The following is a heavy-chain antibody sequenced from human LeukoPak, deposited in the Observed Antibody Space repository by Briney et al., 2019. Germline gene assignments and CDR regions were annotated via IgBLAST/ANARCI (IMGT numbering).Heavy chain of an antibody. Sequence: PGGSLRLSCAASGFTVSRNYYMNSVRQAPGKGLEWVSVIYSAGTTYYADSVKGRFTISRDNSKNTVYLQMNSLRAEETAVYYCARGDDYGGAWYYFDCWGQGALVTVSS. V-gene: IGHV3-53*01. D-gene: IGHD4-23*01. CDR1: GFTVSRNY. CDR3: ARGDDYGGAWYYFDC. J-gene: IGHJ4*02. CDR2: IYSAGTT.